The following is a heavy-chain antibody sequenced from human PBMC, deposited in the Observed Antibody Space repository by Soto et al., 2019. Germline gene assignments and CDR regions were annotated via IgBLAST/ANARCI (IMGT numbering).Heavy chain of an antibody. V-gene: IGHV1-69*08. CDR1: GGTLSSYS. Sequence: QVQLVQSGPEVKKPGSSVKVSCKTSGGTLSSYSISRVRQAPGQGLEWVGRIITFVGKANVAQQFQGRVTITADRSTDTTYMELRRMTSDDTAVYYCVRVTGGHDSGGNYMDVWGTGTTVTVSS. J-gene: IGHJ6*03. D-gene: IGHD5-12*01. CDR2: IITFVGKA. CDR3: VRVTGGHDSGGNYMDV.